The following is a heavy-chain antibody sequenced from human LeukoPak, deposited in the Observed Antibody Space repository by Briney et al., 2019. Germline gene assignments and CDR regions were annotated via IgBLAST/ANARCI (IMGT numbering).Heavy chain of an antibody. CDR2: ISYDGSNK. D-gene: IGHD6-13*01. CDR3: AKGRSTSWYAEET. CDR1: GFTFSSYA. V-gene: IGHV3-30-3*01. J-gene: IGHJ5*02. Sequence: GGSLRLSCAASGFTFSSYAMHWVRQAPGKGLEWVAVISYDGSNKYYADSVKGRFTISRDNSKNTLYLQTNSLRAEDTALYYCAKGRSTSWYAEETWGQGTLVTVS.